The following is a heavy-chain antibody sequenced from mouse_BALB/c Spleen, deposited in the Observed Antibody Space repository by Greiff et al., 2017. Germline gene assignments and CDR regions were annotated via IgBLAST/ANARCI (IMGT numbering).Heavy chain of an antibody. D-gene: IGHD2-4*01. V-gene: IGHV5-6*01. CDR1: GFTFSSYG. CDR3: ARQGDYGDAMDY. CDR2: ISSGGSYT. J-gene: IGHJ4*01. Sequence: EVKVVESGGDLVKPGGSLKLSCAASGFTFSSYGMSWVRQTPDKRLEWVATISSGGSYTYYPDSVKGRFTISRDNAKNTLYLQMSSLKSEDTAMYYCARQGDYGDAMDYWGQGTSVTVSS.